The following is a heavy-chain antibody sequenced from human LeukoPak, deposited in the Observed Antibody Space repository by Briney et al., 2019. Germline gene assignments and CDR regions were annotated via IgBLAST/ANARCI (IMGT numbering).Heavy chain of an antibody. CDR3: ARDGGWGYYDL. CDR2: IDKHGSGK. V-gene: IGHV3-7*01. Sequence: PGGSLRLSCAASGFTFSNAWMSWVRQAPGKGLEWVANIDKHGSGKYYIDSVKGRFAISRDYASNSVFLQMSSLRAEDTSVYYCARDGGWGYYDLWGQGTPVTVSS. CDR1: GFTFSNAW. J-gene: IGHJ4*02. D-gene: IGHD3-16*01.